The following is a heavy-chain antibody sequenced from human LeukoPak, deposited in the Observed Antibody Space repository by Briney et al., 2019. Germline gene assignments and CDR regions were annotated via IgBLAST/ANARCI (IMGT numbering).Heavy chain of an antibody. CDR1: GFTFSSYP. V-gene: IGHV3-30-3*01. CDR3: ARDADY. CDR2: ISYDGTNK. Sequence: GGSLRLSCAASGFTFSSYPMHWVRQAPGKGLEWVAVISYDGTNKYYADSVKGRFTISRDNSKNTLYLQMNSLRTEDTAVYYCARDADYWGQGTLVTVSS. J-gene: IGHJ4*02.